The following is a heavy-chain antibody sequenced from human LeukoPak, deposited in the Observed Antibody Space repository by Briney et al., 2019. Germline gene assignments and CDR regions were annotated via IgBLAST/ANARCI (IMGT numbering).Heavy chain of an antibody. J-gene: IGHJ4*02. CDR2: IYPGDSDT. CDR1: GSIFASYW. V-gene: IGHV5-51*01. CDR3: ASRKKGMATAGFDF. Sequence: GASLQISCEGSGSIFASYWIGWGRQLGGKGLEWMGIIYPGDSDTRYSPSFQGQVTISAEKSISTAYLQWSSLKASDTALYYCASRKKGMATAGFDFWGQGTLVTVSS. D-gene: IGHD5-24*01.